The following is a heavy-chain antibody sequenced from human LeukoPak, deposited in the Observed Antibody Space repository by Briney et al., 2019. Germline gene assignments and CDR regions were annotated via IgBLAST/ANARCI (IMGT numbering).Heavy chain of an antibody. Sequence: PGGSLRLSCAASGFPFSSYSINWVRQAPGEGLEWVSSISSGSSYIYYADSVKGRFIISRDNAQNSLYLQMNSLRVEDTAVYYCARDVLGTVPYYYYGMDVWDKGTTVTVSS. CDR1: GFPFSSYS. J-gene: IGHJ6*04. V-gene: IGHV3-21*01. CDR3: ARDVLGTVPYYYYGMDV. CDR2: ISSGSSYI. D-gene: IGHD2-8*02.